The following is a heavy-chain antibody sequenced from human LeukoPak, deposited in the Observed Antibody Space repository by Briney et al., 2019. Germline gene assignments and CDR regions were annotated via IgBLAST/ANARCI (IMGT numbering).Heavy chain of an antibody. Sequence: GASVKVSCKASGYPFISYVIHWVRQAPGQRLEWMGWINAGNGNTKYSQKFQGGVTITRDTSASTAYMKLSSLRSEDTAVYYCARGRPLYSGSYYYYGMDVWGQGTTVTVSS. V-gene: IGHV1-3*01. CDR2: INAGNGNT. D-gene: IGHD1-26*01. CDR1: GYPFISYV. CDR3: ARGRPLYSGSYYYYGMDV. J-gene: IGHJ6*02.